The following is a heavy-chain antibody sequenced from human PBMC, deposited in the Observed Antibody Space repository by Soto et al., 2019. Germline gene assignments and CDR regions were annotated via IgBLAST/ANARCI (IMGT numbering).Heavy chain of an antibody. CDR2: IIPILGIA. Sequence: QVQLVQSGAEVKKPGSSVKVSCKASGGTFSSYTISWVRQAPGQGLEWMGRIIPILGIANYAQKFQGRVTITSDKSTSTAYMELSSLRSEDKALDYCARGIPSDYGDYVDWFDPWGQGTLVTVSS. J-gene: IGHJ5*02. CDR3: ARGIPSDYGDYVDWFDP. V-gene: IGHV1-69*02. D-gene: IGHD4-17*01. CDR1: GGTFSSYT.